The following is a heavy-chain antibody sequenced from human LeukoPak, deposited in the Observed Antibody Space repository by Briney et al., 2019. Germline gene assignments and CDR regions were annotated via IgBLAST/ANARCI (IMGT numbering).Heavy chain of an antibody. Sequence: SETLSLTCTVSGGSISSYYWNWIRQSAGKRLEWIGRIYSSGSTNYAPSLKSRVTMSIDTSKRHLSLKLSSVTAADTGFYYCARLNGDGFDIWGQGTKVTVSS. CDR3: ARLNGDGFDI. CDR1: GGSISSYY. J-gene: IGHJ3*02. D-gene: IGHD2-8*01. V-gene: IGHV4-4*07. CDR2: IYSSGST.